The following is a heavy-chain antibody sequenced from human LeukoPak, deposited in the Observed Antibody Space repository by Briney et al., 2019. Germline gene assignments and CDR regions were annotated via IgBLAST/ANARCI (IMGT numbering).Heavy chain of an antibody. D-gene: IGHD6-19*01. CDR2: ISWNSGDI. CDR3: AKAAVAGSRDYWYFDL. Sequence: PGGSLRLSCAASGFSFDDYVMHWVRQAPGKGLEWVSSISWNSGDIDYADSVKGRFTISRDNAKSSLYLQMNSLRAEDTALYYCAKAAVAGSRDYWYFDLWGRGTLVTVSS. J-gene: IGHJ2*01. CDR1: GFSFDDYV. V-gene: IGHV3-9*01.